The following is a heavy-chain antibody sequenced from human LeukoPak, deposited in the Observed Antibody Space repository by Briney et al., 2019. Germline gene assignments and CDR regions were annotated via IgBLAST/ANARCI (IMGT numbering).Heavy chain of an antibody. V-gene: IGHV3-49*04. Sequence: GRSLRLSCRSSGFTFGDYVMTWVRQAPGKGLGWVGFIRSKVYGGTTEYAASVKGRFIISRDDSKSIAYLQMNSLETEDTAVYYCTRDYGGFDYWGQGTLVTVSS. CDR2: IRSKVYGGTT. J-gene: IGHJ4*02. CDR3: TRDYGGFDY. CDR1: GFTFGDYV. D-gene: IGHD4-23*01.